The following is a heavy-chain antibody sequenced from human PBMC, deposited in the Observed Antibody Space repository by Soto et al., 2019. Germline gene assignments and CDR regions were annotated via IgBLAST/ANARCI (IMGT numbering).Heavy chain of an antibody. V-gene: IGHV1-18*01. Sequence: QVQLVQSGAEVKKPAASVKVSCKASGYTFTSYGISWVRQAPGQGLEWMGWISAYNGNTNYAQKHQGRVTMTTEAPKSKAYMEQRSLRSDDTAVYYCARKVLLWVGEDSNNWFDPWGQGTLVTVSS. D-gene: IGHD3-10*01. CDR2: ISAYNGNT. CDR3: ARKVLLWVGEDSNNWFDP. CDR1: GYTFTSYG. J-gene: IGHJ5*02.